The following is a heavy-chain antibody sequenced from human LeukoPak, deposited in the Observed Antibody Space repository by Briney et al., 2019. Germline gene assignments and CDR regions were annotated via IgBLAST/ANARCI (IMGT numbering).Heavy chain of an antibody. V-gene: IGHV4-34*01. CDR2: INHSGST. D-gene: IGHD3-10*01. J-gene: IGHJ6*02. Sequence: SETLSLTCAVYGGSFSGYYWSWIRQPPGKGLKWIGEINHSGSTNYNPSLKSRVTISVDTSKNQFSLKLSSVTAADTAVYYCARLGRGPYYYYYGMDVWGQGTTVTVSS. CDR1: GGSFSGYY. CDR3: ARLGRGPYYYYYGMDV.